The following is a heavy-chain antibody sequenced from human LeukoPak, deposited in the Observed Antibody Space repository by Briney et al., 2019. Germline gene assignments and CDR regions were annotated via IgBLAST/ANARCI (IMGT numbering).Heavy chain of an antibody. CDR3: ARDTVTTAPFDY. CDR1: GYSFTSYG. V-gene: IGHV1-18*01. D-gene: IGHD4-17*01. CDR2: ITAYNGNT. J-gene: IGHJ4*02. Sequence: GASVKVSCKASGYSFTSYGLTWVRQAPGQGLEWMGWITAYNGNTELAQNLQGRVTMSIDTSTSTAYMELRSLGSDDTAVYYCARDTVTTAPFDYWGPGTLVTVSS.